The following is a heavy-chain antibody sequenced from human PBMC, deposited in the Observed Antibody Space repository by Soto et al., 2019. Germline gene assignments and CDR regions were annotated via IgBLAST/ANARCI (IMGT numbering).Heavy chain of an antibody. Sequence: SETLSLTCTVSVDSITTYYWNWIRQPAGKGLEWIGRIDASGNSNYNPSLNSRVTLSIDTSKKQFSLKLTSVSAADTAVYYCARFSNNWFQTEGMDVWGQGTTVTVAS. CDR3: ARFSNNWFQTEGMDV. J-gene: IGHJ6*02. D-gene: IGHD1-1*01. V-gene: IGHV4-4*07. CDR1: VDSITTYY. CDR2: IDASGNS.